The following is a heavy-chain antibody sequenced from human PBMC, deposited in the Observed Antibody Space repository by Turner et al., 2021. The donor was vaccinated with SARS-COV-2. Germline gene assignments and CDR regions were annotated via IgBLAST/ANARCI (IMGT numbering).Heavy chain of an antibody. J-gene: IGHJ4*02. CDR3: AREDTSGLFDY. CDR2: ISGYNDNR. Sequence: QVYLLQSGPEVKKPGASVKVSCKASGYPFTSYAISWVRQAPGHGLEWMGMISGYNDNRMYEQNFQGRATMTKDASTNTAFMELRSLRSDDTAVYFCAREDTSGLFDYWGQGTLVTVSS. CDR1: GYPFTSYA. V-gene: IGHV1-18*04. D-gene: IGHD6-19*01.